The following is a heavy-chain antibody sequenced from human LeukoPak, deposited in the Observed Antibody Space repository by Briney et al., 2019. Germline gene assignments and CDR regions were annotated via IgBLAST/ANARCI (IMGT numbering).Heavy chain of an antibody. D-gene: IGHD4-17*01. Sequence: GGSLRLSCAASGFTFRKSAMNWVRQAPGKGLEWVSHASGSGDSTYYVDSVKGRFTISRDNSKNTLYLQMSGLRADDTAVYYCAKSYGDYVGWFDPWGQGTLVTVSS. CDR3: AKSYGDYVGWFDP. CDR1: GFTFRKSA. V-gene: IGHV3-23*01. J-gene: IGHJ5*02. CDR2: ASGSGDST.